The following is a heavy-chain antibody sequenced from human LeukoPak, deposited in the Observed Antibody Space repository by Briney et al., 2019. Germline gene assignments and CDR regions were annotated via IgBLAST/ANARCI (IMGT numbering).Heavy chain of an antibody. J-gene: IGHJ5*02. V-gene: IGHV4-34*01. Sequence: SETLSLTCAVYGGSFSGNYWIWIRQPPGKGLEWIGSIYYSGRTHYNPSLKSRVTMSVDTSKNQFSLKLSSVTAADTAVYYCARAYYDVWSGYYSRNNWFDPWGQGTLVTVSS. CDR1: GGSFSGNY. CDR2: IYYSGRT. D-gene: IGHD3-3*01. CDR3: ARAYYDVWSGYYSRNNWFDP.